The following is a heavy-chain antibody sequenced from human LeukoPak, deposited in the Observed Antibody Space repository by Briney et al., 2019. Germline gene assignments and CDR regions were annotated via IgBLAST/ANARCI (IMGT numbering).Heavy chain of an antibody. J-gene: IGHJ4*02. V-gene: IGHV1-46*01. CDR3: ASSPPYSSSWYYFDY. CDR2: INPSGGST. D-gene: IGHD6-13*01. CDR1: GYTFTSYY. Sequence: ASVKVACKASGYTFTSYYMHWVRQAPGQGLEWMGIINPSGGSTSYAQKFQGRVTMTRDTSTSTVYMELSSLRSEDTAVYYCASSPPYSSSWYYFDYWGQGTLVTVSS.